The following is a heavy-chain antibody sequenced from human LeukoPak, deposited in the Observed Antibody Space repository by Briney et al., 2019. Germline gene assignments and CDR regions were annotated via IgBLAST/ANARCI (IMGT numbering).Heavy chain of an antibody. CDR3: ARDVDPIVVVPAAILRGYFDL. J-gene: IGHJ2*01. D-gene: IGHD2-2*01. CDR1: GGSISSSSYY. V-gene: IGHV4-39*07. CDR2: IYYSGST. Sequence: MSSETLSLTCTVSGGSISSSSYYWGWIRQPPGKGLEWIGSIYYSGSTYYNPSLKSRVAISVDTSKNQFSLKLSSVTAADTAVYYCARDVDPIVVVPAAILRGYFDLWGRGTLVTVSS.